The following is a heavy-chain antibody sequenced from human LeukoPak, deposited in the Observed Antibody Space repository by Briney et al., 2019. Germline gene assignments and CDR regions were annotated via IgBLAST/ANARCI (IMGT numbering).Heavy chain of an antibody. D-gene: IGHD3-16*01. V-gene: IGHV3-7*01. CDR3: ARDRGLRLGELYHPGFGMDV. J-gene: IGHJ6*02. CDR1: RFIFSSYW. Sequence: QTGGSLRLSCEASRFIFSSYWMAWVRQAPGKGLEWVANIKDDGSEKYYVDSVKGRFTISRDNAKNSLYLQMNSLRAEDTAVYYCARDRGLRLGELYHPGFGMDVWGQGTTVTVSS. CDR2: IKDDGSEK.